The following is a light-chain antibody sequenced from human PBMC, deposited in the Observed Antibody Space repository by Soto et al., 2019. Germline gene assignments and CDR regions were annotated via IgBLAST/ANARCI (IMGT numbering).Light chain of an antibody. CDR1: QSVRSSY. CDR3: QQYGSSPRT. J-gene: IGKJ2*01. Sequence: EIVLTQSPGTLSLSPGERATLSCRASQSVRSSYLAWYQQKPGQAPRLLMYGASSRATGIPDRFSGSGSGTDFTLTISRLEPADFAVYYCQQYGSSPRTFGQGTKLEIK. CDR2: GAS. V-gene: IGKV3-20*01.